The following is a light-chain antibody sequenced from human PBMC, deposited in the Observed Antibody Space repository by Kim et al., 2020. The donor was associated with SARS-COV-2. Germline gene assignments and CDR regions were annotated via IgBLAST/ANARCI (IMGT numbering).Light chain of an antibody. CDR1: QGVSNN. CDR2: AAS. Sequence: SPGDGATVSCRASQGVSNNLAWFQQKPGQAPRLLIYAASTRATDIPARFSGTGSGTEFTLTISSLQSEDFAVYYCQQYNNWPPVTFGQGTRLEIK. CDR3: QQYNNWPPVT. J-gene: IGKJ5*01. V-gene: IGKV3-15*01.